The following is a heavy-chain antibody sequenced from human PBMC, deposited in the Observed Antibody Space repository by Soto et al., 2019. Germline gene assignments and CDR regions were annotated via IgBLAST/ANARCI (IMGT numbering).Heavy chain of an antibody. CDR2: ISASGGRT. CDR3: GKDPTGDYVGGFEF. V-gene: IGHV3-23*01. Sequence: EVEVLESGGGLVQPGGSLRLSCAASGFTFSSYAMSWVRQAPGKGLEWVSGISASGGRTYYADSVKGRFTVSRDSSKNTVFLQMNCLRAEDTAVYYCGKDPTGDYVGGFEFWGQGTMVTVSS. CDR1: GFTFSSYA. D-gene: IGHD4-17*01. J-gene: IGHJ3*01.